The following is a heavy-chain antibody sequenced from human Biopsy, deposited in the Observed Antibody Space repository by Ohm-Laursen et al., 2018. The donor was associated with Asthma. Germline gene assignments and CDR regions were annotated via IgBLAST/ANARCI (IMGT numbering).Heavy chain of an antibody. D-gene: IGHD2-2*01. CDR2: INSVFGTT. V-gene: IGHV1-69*13. CDR1: GGTFNTYV. Sequence: SVKVSCKSLGGTFNTYVIGWVRQAPGQGLEWMGEINSVFGTTAYPQKFQDRVTITADDSTSTVYMELSSLRSEDTAVDYCARKAGSCISRTCYSLDFWGQGTLVTVSS. CDR3: ARKAGSCISRTCYSLDF. J-gene: IGHJ4*02.